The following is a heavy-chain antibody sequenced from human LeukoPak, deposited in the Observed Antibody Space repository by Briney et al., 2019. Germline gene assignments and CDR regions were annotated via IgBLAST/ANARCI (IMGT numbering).Heavy chain of an antibody. D-gene: IGHD1-14*01. CDR3: ARDRRTGRRIGYYYYMDV. V-gene: IGHV3-66*02. J-gene: IGHJ6*03. Sequence: GGSLRLSCAASGFTVSSNYMSWVRQAPGKGLEWVSVIYSGGSTYYADSVKGRFTISRDNSKNTLYLQMNSLRAEDTAVYYCARDRRTGRRIGYYYYMDVWGRGTTVTVSS. CDR2: IYSGGST. CDR1: GFTVSSNY.